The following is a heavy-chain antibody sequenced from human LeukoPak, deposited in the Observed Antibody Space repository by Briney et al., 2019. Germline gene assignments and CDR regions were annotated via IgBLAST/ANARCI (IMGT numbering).Heavy chain of an antibody. CDR1: GGSISSYY. Sequence: SETLSLTCTVSGGSISSYYWTWIRQYAGKGLEWIGRINTSGSTNYNPSLRSRVTMSVNTSKNQFSLNLTSVTAADTAVYSCAREGGDPRWLDPWGQGTLVTVSS. D-gene: IGHD6-25*01. J-gene: IGHJ5*02. V-gene: IGHV4-4*07. CDR3: AREGGDPRWLDP. CDR2: INTSGST.